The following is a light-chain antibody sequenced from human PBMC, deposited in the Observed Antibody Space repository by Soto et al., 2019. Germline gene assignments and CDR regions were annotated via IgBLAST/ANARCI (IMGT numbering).Light chain of an antibody. CDR3: AAWDDSLNGVV. Sequence: QSVLTQPPSASGTPGQRVTISCSGSGSNIGSNTVNWYQQLPGTAPKLLIYSYNQRPSGVPDRFSGSKSGTSASLAISGLQSEDEADYFCAAWDDSLNGVVFGGGTKVTVL. CDR1: GSNIGSNT. J-gene: IGLJ2*01. CDR2: SYN. V-gene: IGLV1-44*01.